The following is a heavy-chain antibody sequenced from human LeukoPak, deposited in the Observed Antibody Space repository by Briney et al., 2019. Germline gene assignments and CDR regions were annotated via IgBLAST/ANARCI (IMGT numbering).Heavy chain of an antibody. D-gene: IGHD2-2*01. J-gene: IGHJ6*02. CDR2: ISSSSSYI. V-gene: IGHV3-21*01. CDR1: EFTLSNYE. Sequence: GGSLRLSCAAPEFTLSNYEVNWVRQAPGKGLEWVSSISSSSSYIYYADSVKGRFTISRDNAKNSLYLQMNSLRAEDTAVYYCARGGYCSSTSCYYYYGMDVWGQGTTVTVSS. CDR3: ARGGYCSSTSCYYYYGMDV.